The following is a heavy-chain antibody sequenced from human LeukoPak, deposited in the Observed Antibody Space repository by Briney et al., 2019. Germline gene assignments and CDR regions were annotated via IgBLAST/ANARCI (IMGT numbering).Heavy chain of an antibody. J-gene: IGHJ4*02. CDR2: ISGSGGST. V-gene: IGHV3-23*01. CDR3: AKVILYSNYYFDY. CDR1: GGSFSGYY. Sequence: LTCAVYGGSFSGYYWSWVRQAPGKGLEWVSAISGSGGSTYYADSVKGRFTISRDNSKNTLYLQMNSLRAEDTAVYYCAKVILYSNYYFDYWGQGTLVTVSS. D-gene: IGHD4-4*01.